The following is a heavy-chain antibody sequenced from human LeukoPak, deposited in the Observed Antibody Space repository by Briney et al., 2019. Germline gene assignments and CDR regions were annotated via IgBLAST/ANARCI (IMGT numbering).Heavy chain of an antibody. D-gene: IGHD3-22*01. CDR3: ARAGLRYYDSSSYYSL. Sequence: GGSLRLSCAASGFTFSSYAMSWVRQAPGKGLEWVSAISGSGGSTYYADSVKGRFTISRDNAKNSLYLQMNSLRAEDTAVYYCARAGLRYYDSSSYYSLWGQGTLVTVSS. CDR1: GFTFSSYA. CDR2: ISGSGGST. V-gene: IGHV3-23*01. J-gene: IGHJ4*02.